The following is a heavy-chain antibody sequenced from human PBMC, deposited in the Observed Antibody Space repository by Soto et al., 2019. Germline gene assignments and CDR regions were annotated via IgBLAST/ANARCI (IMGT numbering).Heavy chain of an antibody. D-gene: IGHD1-26*01. CDR2: IKKEGSEK. J-gene: IGHJ4*02. CDR3: GNSGSYLDY. CDR1: GFTSSNYW. V-gene: IGHV3-7*01. Sequence: EVQLVESGGGLLQPGGSLRLTCIASGFTSSNYWMSCVRQAPGNGLEWVATIKKEGSEKDYVVSVTGRCTVSRDNAKNSMYLRMISLRAKDTAVFYCGNSGSYLDYWGQGTLVSVSS.